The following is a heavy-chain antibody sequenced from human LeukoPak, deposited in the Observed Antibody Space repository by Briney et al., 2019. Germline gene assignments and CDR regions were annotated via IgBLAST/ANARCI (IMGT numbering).Heavy chain of an antibody. CDR3: ARGQYCGGDCYYYYMDV. CDR1: GFTFSSYW. D-gene: IGHD2-21*01. V-gene: IGHV3-74*01. CDR2: INSDGSST. Sequence: PGGSLRLSCAASGFTFSSYWMHWVRQAPGKGLVWVSRINSDGSSTSYADSVKGRFTISRDNAKNTLYLQMNSLRAEDTAVYYCARGQYCGGDCYYYYMDVWGKGTTVTVSS. J-gene: IGHJ6*03.